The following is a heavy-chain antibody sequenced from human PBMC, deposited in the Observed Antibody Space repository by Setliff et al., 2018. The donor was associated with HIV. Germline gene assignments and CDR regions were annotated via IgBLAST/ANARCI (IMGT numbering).Heavy chain of an antibody. Sequence: SETLSLTCTVSGGSIISSSYYWGWIRQPPGKGLEWIGTMYYRGTTYNNPSLKSRVTISVDTSKNQFSLKLSSVTAADTAVYYCACYDSSGHDAFDIWGQGTMVTVSS. CDR2: MYYRGTT. CDR1: GGSIISSSYY. D-gene: IGHD3-22*01. CDR3: ACYDSSGHDAFDI. V-gene: IGHV4-39*07. J-gene: IGHJ3*02.